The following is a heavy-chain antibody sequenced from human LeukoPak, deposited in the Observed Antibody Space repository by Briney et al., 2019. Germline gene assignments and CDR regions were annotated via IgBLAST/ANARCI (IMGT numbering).Heavy chain of an antibody. Sequence: SGTLSLTCAVSGASISSSNWWNWVRQPPGKGLEWIGEIYQSGSTNYNPSLKSRVTISVDKSKNYFSLELRSVTAADTAVYYCARELGHGGPRTSYFDYWGQGTLVTVSS. CDR3: ARELGHGGPRTSYFDY. D-gene: IGHD4-23*01. V-gene: IGHV4-4*02. J-gene: IGHJ4*02. CDR2: IYQSGST. CDR1: GASISSSNW.